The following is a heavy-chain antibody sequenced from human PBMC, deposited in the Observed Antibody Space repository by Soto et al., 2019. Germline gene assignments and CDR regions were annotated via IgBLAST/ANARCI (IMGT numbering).Heavy chain of an antibody. V-gene: IGHV3-30*18. CDR1: GFTFSRYG. CDR2: ISYHGSDK. J-gene: IGHJ4*02. D-gene: IGHD4-17*01. CDR3: AKASTMVTSYYFDH. Sequence: QVQLVESGGGVVQPGRSLRLSCAASGFTFSRYGMHWFRQAPGKGLEWVAAISYHGSDKYYADSVKGRFTISRDNSKNTLSLQMNSLSPEDTAVYYCAKASTMVTSYYFDHWGQGILVTVSS.